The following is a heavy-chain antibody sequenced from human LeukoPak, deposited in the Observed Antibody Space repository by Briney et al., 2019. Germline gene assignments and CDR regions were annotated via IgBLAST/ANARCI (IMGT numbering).Heavy chain of an antibody. CDR3: ARGSLDSSGQYFLDY. CDR2: IYTSGST. CDR1: GGSISNYY. Sequence: SETLSLTCTVSGGSISNYYWSWIRQPAGKGLEWIGRIYTSGSTIYNPSLNSRVTMSVDTSKNQFSLQLSSVTAADTAIYSCARGSLDSSGQYFLDYWGQGTLVTVSS. D-gene: IGHD3-22*01. J-gene: IGHJ4*02. V-gene: IGHV4-4*07.